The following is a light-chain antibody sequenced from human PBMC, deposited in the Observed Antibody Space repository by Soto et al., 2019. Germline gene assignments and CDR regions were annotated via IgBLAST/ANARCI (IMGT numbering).Light chain of an antibody. V-gene: IGLV1-51*01. Sequence: QSVLTQPPSVSAAPGQKVTISCSGSHSNIGNNYVSWYQQLPGAAPQLLIYDNNERPSGIPDRFSGSKSGTSATLGITGLQTGDEADYYCGTWDSRLTAVVFGGGTKVTVL. J-gene: IGLJ2*01. CDR1: HSNIGNNY. CDR3: GTWDSRLTAVV. CDR2: DNN.